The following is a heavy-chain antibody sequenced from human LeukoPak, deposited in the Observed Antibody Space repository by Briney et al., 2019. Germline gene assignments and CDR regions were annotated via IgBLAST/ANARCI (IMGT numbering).Heavy chain of an antibody. CDR2: IDSSAGTV. CDR1: GFTFSTYE. CDR3: ARDADYGVYLDM. D-gene: IGHD4-17*01. V-gene: IGHV3-48*03. J-gene: IGHJ4*02. Sequence: GGSLRLSCAASGFTFSTYETTWVRQAPGKGLEWVSYIDSSAGTVHYGDSVKGRFTISRDNTKNSLYLQMHSLRAEDTAIYYCARDADYGVYLDMWGQGTLVTVAA.